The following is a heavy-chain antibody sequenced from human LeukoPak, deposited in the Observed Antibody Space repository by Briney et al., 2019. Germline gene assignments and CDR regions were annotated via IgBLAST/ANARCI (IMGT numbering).Heavy chain of an antibody. J-gene: IGHJ3*02. Sequence: PGESLRLSCGASGLTVSSYAMSWVRQAPGKGLDWVSGITSTGGTTYYADSVQGRFTISRDNSRNMLYLQMNSLRAEDTAVYYCAKDGRNSPLMWGQGTVVSVSS. CDR2: ITSTGGTT. V-gene: IGHV3-23*01. D-gene: IGHD2/OR15-2a*01. CDR1: GLTVSSYA. CDR3: AKDGRNSPLM.